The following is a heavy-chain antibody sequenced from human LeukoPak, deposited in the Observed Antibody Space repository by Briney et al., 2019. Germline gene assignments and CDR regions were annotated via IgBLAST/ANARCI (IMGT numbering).Heavy chain of an antibody. D-gene: IGHD1-20*01. CDR2: IYPGDSDT. CDR3: ARLSLTGPSTWGSFDY. Sequence: GESLQISCQGSGYSFTSYWIGWVRQMPGKGLEWMGIIYPGDSDTRYSPSFQGQVTISADKSISTAYLQWSSLKASDTAMYYCARLSLTGPSTWGSFDYWGQGTLVTVSS. V-gene: IGHV5-51*01. CDR1: GYSFTSYW. J-gene: IGHJ4*02.